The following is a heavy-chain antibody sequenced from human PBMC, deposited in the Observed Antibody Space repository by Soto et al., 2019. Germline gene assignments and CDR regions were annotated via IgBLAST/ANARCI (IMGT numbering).Heavy chain of an antibody. J-gene: IGHJ6*02. V-gene: IGHV3-30*18. D-gene: IGHD6-19*01. Sequence: GSLRLSCAASGFTFSSYGMHWVRQAPGKGLEWVAVISYDGSNKYYADSVKGRFTISRDNSKNTLYLQMNSLRAEDTAVYYCAKDLGVAVAGTAPLGYYYYYGMDVWGQGTTVTVSS. CDR3: AKDLGVAVAGTAPLGYYYYYGMDV. CDR1: GFTFSSYG. CDR2: ISYDGSNK.